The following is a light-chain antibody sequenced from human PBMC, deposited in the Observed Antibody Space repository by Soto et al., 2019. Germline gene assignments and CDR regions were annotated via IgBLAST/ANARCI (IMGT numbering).Light chain of an antibody. V-gene: IGLV2-14*01. CDR2: EVS. J-gene: IGLJ1*01. CDR1: SSDVGGYNY. Sequence: QSALAQPASVSGSPGQSITISCTGTSSDVGGYNYVSWYQQHPGKAPKLMIYEVSNRPSGVSNRFSGSKSGNTASLTISGLQVEDEADYYCSSYTSSSTYVSGTGTKVTVL. CDR3: SSYTSSSTYV.